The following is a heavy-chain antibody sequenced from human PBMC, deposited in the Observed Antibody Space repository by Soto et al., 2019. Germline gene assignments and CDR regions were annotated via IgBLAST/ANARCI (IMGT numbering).Heavy chain of an antibody. J-gene: IGHJ6*02. CDR2: ISAYNGNT. CDR1: GYTFTSYG. Sequence: QVQLVQSGAEVKKPGASVQVSCKASGYTFTSYGISWVRQAPGQGLEWMGWISAYNGNTNYAQKLQGRVTMTTDTSTSTAYMELRSLRSDDTAVYYCARDDSSGWYGYYYYYGMDVWGQGTTVTVSS. CDR3: ARDDSSGWYGYYYYYGMDV. V-gene: IGHV1-18*01. D-gene: IGHD6-19*01.